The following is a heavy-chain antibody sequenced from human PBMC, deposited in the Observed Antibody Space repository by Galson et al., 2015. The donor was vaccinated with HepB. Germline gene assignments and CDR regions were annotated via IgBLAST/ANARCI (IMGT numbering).Heavy chain of an antibody. J-gene: IGHJ4*02. D-gene: IGHD4-23*01. Sequence: SLRLSCAASGFTFGDYVMTWVRQAPGKGLEWVAFIGVKPTGGTTDYAATVRGRFTVSRDDTNSVDYLEMISLKMEDTAVYYCTRWPNGGQSVFDYWGQGTLVTVSS. V-gene: IGHV3-49*04. CDR3: TRWPNGGQSVFDY. CDR2: IGVKPTGGTT. CDR1: GFTFGDYV.